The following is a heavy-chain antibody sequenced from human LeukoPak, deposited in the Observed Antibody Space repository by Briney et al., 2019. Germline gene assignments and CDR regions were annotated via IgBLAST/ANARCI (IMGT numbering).Heavy chain of an antibody. D-gene: IGHD1-26*01. V-gene: IGHV1-3*01. J-gene: IGHJ4*02. CDR1: GYTFTSYA. Sequence: ASVKVSCKASGYTFTSYAMHWVRQAPGQRLEWMGWINAGNGNTKYSQKFQGRVTITRDTSASIAYMELSNLRSEDTAVYFCARVVGTTSFAVGYWGQGTLVTVSS. CDR2: INAGNGNT. CDR3: ARVVGTTSFAVGY.